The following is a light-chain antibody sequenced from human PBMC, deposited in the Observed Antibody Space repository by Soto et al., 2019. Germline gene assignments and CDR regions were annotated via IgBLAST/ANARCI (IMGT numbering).Light chain of an antibody. J-gene: IGKJ5*01. Sequence: DIQMTQTPSSLSASVGDRVTITCRASQSIRTYLNWYQHQPGKTPKLLISAASSLQSGVPSRFSGSRSGTYFTLTINSLQPDDFVTYYCQQSYSAPITFGQGTRLDIK. CDR2: AAS. CDR3: QQSYSAPIT. CDR1: QSIRTY. V-gene: IGKV1-39*01.